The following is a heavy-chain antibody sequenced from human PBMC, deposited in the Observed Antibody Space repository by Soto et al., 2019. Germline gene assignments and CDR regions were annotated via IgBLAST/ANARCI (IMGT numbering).Heavy chain of an antibody. J-gene: IGHJ5*02. CDR3: ARAPIVVVPAAIGHCFDP. D-gene: IGHD2-2*01. CDR1: GGSFSGYY. Sequence: SETLSLTCAVYGGSFSGYYWSWIRQPPGKGLEWIGEINHSGSTNYNPSLKSRVTISVDTSKNQFSLKLSSVTAADTAVYYCARAPIVVVPAAIGHCFDPWGQGTLVTVSS. CDR2: INHSGST. V-gene: IGHV4-34*01.